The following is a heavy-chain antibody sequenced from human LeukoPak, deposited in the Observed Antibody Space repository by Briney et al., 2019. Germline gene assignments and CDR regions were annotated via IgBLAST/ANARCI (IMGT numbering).Heavy chain of an antibody. D-gene: IGHD2-2*01. CDR2: ISSSGSNI. Sequence: GGSLRLSCAASGFTFSSYEMNWVRQAPGKGLEWVSYISSSGSNIRYADSVKGRFTISRGNAKNSVYLQMNSLRAEDTAVYYCARDIKGQYQDAFDIWGQGTMVTVSS. CDR3: ARDIKGQYQDAFDI. V-gene: IGHV3-48*03. CDR1: GFTFSSYE. J-gene: IGHJ3*02.